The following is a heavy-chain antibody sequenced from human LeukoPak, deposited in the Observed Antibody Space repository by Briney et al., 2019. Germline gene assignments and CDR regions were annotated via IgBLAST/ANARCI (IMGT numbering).Heavy chain of an antibody. CDR1: GGSISSYY. CDR3: ARHFIVATISPWYMDV. Sequence: SETLSLTCTVSGGSISSYYWSWIRQPPGKGLEWVGYIYYSGSTNYNPSLKSRVTISVDTSKNQFSLKLSSVTAADTAVYYCARHFIVATISPWYMDVWGKGTTVTISS. CDR2: IYYSGST. V-gene: IGHV4-59*08. J-gene: IGHJ6*03. D-gene: IGHD5-12*01.